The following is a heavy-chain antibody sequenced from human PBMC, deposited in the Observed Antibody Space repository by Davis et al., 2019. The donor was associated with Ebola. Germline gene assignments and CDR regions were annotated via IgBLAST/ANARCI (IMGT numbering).Heavy chain of an antibody. Sequence: MPGGSLRLSCAVYGGSFSGYYWSWIRQPPGKGLEWIGEINHSGSTNYNPSLKSRVTISVDTSKNQFSLKLSSVTAADTAVYYCARGPLAYYDILTGYYPFDYWGQGTLVTVSS. CDR3: ARGPLAYYDILTGYYPFDY. V-gene: IGHV4-34*01. CDR1: GGSFSGYY. CDR2: INHSGST. J-gene: IGHJ4*02. D-gene: IGHD3-9*01.